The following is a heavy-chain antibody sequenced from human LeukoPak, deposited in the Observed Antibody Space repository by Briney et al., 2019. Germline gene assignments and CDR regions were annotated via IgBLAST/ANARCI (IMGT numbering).Heavy chain of an antibody. D-gene: IGHD3-22*01. J-gene: IGHJ4*02. CDR3: AKAIYDSSGYHPMFDY. CDR1: GFTFSSYA. Sequence: GGSLRLSCAASGFTFSSYAMSWVRQAPGKGLEWVSAISGSGGSTYYADSVKGRFTISRDNSKNTLYLQMNSLRAEDTAVYYCAKAIYDSSGYHPMFDYWGQGTLVTVSS. CDR2: ISGSGGST. V-gene: IGHV3-23*01.